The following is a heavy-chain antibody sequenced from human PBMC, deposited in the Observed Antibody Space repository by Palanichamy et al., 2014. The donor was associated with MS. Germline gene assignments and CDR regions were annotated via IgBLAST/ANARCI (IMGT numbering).Heavy chain of an antibody. Sequence: VQLQESGPGLVKPSQTLSLTCTVSGGSISSGDYYWSWIRQPPGKGLEWIGYIYYSGSTYYNPSLKSRVTISVDTSKNQFSLKLSSVTAAVTAVYYCARADLYYYDSSGYRYNWFDPWGQGTLVTVSS. J-gene: IGHJ5*02. D-gene: IGHD3-22*01. CDR1: GGSISSGDYY. CDR3: ARADLYYYDSSGYRYNWFDP. V-gene: IGHV4-30-4*01. CDR2: IYYSGST.